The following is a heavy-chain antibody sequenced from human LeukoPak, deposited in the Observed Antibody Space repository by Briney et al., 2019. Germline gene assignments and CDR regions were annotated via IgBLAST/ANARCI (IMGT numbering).Heavy chain of an antibody. CDR2: IYYSGST. Sequence: SETLSLTCTVSGGSISSYYWSWIRQPPGKGLEWIGYIYYSGSTNYNPSLKSRVTISVDTSKNHYSPKLSSVTAADTAVYYCARRYCSGGSCYLYYFDYWGQGTLVTVSS. V-gene: IGHV4-59*01. D-gene: IGHD2-15*01. CDR3: ARRYCSGGSCYLYYFDY. J-gene: IGHJ4*02. CDR1: GGSISSYY.